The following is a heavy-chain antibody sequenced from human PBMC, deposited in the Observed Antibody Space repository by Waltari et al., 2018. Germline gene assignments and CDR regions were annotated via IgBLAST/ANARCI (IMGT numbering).Heavy chain of an antibody. CDR3: ARNGFTIFGVGDRRGAFDI. Sequence: QLQLQESGPGLVKPSETLSLTCTVSGGSISSSSYYWGWIRQPPGKGLEWIGSIYYSGSTYSKPSLKSRVTISVDTSKNQFSLKLSSVTAADTAVYYCARNGFTIFGVGDRRGAFDIWGQGTMVTVSS. CDR1: GGSISSSSYY. V-gene: IGHV4-39*01. J-gene: IGHJ3*02. D-gene: IGHD3-3*01. CDR2: IYYSGST.